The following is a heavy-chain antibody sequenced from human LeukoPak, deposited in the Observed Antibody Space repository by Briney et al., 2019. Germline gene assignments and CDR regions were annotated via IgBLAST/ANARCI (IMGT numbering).Heavy chain of an antibody. D-gene: IGHD3-10*01. J-gene: IGHJ4*02. V-gene: IGHV3-30-3*01. CDR3: ARAAADVLLWFGHENYFDY. CDR1: GFTFSSYA. Sequence: PGRSLRLSCAASGFTFSSYAMHWVRQAPGKGLEWVAVISYDGSNKYYADSVKGRFTISRDNSKNTLYLQMNSLRAEDTAVYYCARAAADVLLWFGHENYFDYWGQGTLVTVSS. CDR2: ISYDGSNK.